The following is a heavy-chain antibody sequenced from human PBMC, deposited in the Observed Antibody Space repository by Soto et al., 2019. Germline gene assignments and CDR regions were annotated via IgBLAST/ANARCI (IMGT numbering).Heavy chain of an antibody. CDR3: ASSLPYYYYYGMDV. J-gene: IGHJ6*02. CDR1: GGSISSSSYY. V-gene: IGHV4-39*01. CDR2: IYYSGST. Sequence: QLQLQESGPGLVKPSETLSLTCTVSGGSISSSSYYWGWIRQPPGKGLEWIGSIYYSGSTYYNPSLKSRVPISVDTSKNQFSLKLSSVTAADTAVYYCASSLPYYYYYGMDVWGQGTTVTVSS.